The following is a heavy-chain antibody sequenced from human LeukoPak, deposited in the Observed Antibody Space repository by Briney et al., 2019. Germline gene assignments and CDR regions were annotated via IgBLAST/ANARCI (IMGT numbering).Heavy chain of an antibody. CDR2: MNPNSGNT. V-gene: IGHV1-8*01. J-gene: IGHJ4*02. Sequence: ASVKVSCKASGYTFTSYDINWVRQATGQGLEWMGWMNPNSGNTGYAQKFQGRVTITRNTSISTAYMELRSLRSDDTAVYYCARYSNYVFDYWGQGTLVTVSS. CDR1: GYTFTSYD. D-gene: IGHD4-11*01. CDR3: ARYSNYVFDY.